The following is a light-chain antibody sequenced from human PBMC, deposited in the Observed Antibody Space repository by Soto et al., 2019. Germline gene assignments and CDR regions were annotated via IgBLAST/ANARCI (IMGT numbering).Light chain of an antibody. Sequence: SVVTQPAAVSGSPGQPSAISCTGTSSDVGTYNSVSWYQQYPGKAPKLMIHDVSNRPSGVSDRFSGSKSGNTASLTISGLQSEDEADYYCSSYTSSSSYVFGSGTKVTVL. CDR1: SSDVGTYNS. J-gene: IGLJ1*01. CDR3: SSYTSSSSYV. V-gene: IGLV2-14*01. CDR2: DVS.